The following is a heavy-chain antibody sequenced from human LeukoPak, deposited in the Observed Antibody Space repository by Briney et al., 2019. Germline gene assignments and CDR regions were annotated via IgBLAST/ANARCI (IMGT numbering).Heavy chain of an antibody. V-gene: IGHV4-59*04. Sequence: SETLSLTCTVSGGSISSYYWSWIRQPPGKGLEWIGSIYYSGSTYYNPSLKSRVTISVDTSKNQFSLKLSSVTAADTAVYYCAESGSYCGGGCYYYFDYWGQGTLVTVSS. CDR1: GGSISSYY. CDR2: IYYSGST. CDR3: AESGSYCGGGCYYYFDY. D-gene: IGHD2-21*02. J-gene: IGHJ4*02.